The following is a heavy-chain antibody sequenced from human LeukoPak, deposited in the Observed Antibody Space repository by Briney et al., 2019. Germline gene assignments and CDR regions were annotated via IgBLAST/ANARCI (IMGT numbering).Heavy chain of an antibody. Sequence: GGSLRLSCAASGFTFSNYWMTWVRQAPGKGLEWVANIKEDGSEKYYVDSAKGRFTISRDNAKNSLYLQMNGLRAEDTAVYYCARYDNDYGDYHFDYWGQGTLVTVSS. CDR2: IKEDGSEK. D-gene: IGHD4-17*01. J-gene: IGHJ4*02. CDR1: GFTFSNYW. CDR3: ARYDNDYGDYHFDY. V-gene: IGHV3-7*03.